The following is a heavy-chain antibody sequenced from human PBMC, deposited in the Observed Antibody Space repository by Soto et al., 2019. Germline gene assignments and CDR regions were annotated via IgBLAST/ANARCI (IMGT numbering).Heavy chain of an antibody. CDR1: GYTFTSYG. V-gene: IGHV1-18*01. Sequence: QVQLVQSGAEVKKPGASVKVSCKASGYTFTSYGISWVRQAPGQGLEWTGWISAYNGNTNYAQKLQGRVTMTTDTSTSTAYMELRSLRSDDTAVYYCARDEIQYGSGSYRGWFDPWGQGTLVTVSS. CDR3: ARDEIQYGSGSYRGWFDP. D-gene: IGHD3-10*01. CDR2: ISAYNGNT. J-gene: IGHJ5*02.